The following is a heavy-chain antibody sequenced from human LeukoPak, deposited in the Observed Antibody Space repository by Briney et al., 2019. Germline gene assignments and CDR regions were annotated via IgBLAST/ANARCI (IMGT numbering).Heavy chain of an antibody. CDR1: GFTFNNYA. J-gene: IGHJ4*02. CDR2: ISGSGDAT. CDR3: TKEEEPPYFDY. V-gene: IGHV3-23*01. Sequence: GGSLRLSCAASGFTFNNYAMSWVRRAPGKGPEWVSAISGSGDATYYSDSVKGRFTIARDNSKNMVFLQMNSLRADDTAVYYCTKEEEPPYFDYWGQGILVLVSS. D-gene: IGHD1-26*01.